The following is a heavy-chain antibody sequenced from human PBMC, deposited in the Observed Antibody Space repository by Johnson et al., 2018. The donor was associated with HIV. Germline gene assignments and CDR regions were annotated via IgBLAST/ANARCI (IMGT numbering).Heavy chain of an antibody. CDR2: IRWTGGHI. CDR1: GFTLSDHY. V-gene: IGHV3-9*01. J-gene: IGHJ3*01. Sequence: EVQLVESGGGLVQPGGSLRLSCAASGFTLSDHYMDWVRQAAGKGLEWVSGIRWTGGHIGYADSVKGRFTISRDNAKNSLYLQMNSLRPEDTALYYCVKDIYLYQGGGFDLWGQGTMVTVSS. CDR3: VKDIYLYQGGGFDL. D-gene: IGHD2-15*01.